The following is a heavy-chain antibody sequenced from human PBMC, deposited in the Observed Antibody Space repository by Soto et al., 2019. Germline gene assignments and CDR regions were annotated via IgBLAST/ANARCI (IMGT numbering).Heavy chain of an antibody. D-gene: IGHD2-21*02. CDR3: AKDDFTDRGDDYFDY. CDR1: GFSFTNFA. V-gene: IGHV3-23*01. J-gene: IGHJ4*02. Sequence: GGSLRLSCAASGFSFTNFAMSWVRQAPGKGLEWVAGIGASGDITWYTDSVKGRLSISRDNSKNTLYLQLNSLRFEDTAVYYCAKDDFTDRGDDYFDYWGPGTLVTVSS. CDR2: IGASGDIT.